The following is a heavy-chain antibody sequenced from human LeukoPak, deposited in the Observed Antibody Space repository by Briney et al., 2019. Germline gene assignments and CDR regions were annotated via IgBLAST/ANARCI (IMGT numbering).Heavy chain of an antibody. CDR1: GFTFSSYG. J-gene: IGHJ3*02. V-gene: IGHV3-30*18. D-gene: IGHD4-17*01. CDR2: ISYDGSNK. Sequence: GGSLRLSCAASGFTFSSYGMHWVRQAPGKGLEWVAVISYDGSNKYYADSVKGRFTISRDNSKNTLYLQMNSLRAEDTAVYYCAKERVYGAGAFDIWGQGTMVTVSS. CDR3: AKERVYGAGAFDI.